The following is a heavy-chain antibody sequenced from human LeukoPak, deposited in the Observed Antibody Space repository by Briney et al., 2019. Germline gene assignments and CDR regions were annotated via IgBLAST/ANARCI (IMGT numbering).Heavy chain of an antibody. CDR3: ATLIVGATGGWFDP. CDR2: MNPNSGNT. CDR1: GYTFTSYD. V-gene: IGHV1-8*01. J-gene: IGHJ5*02. D-gene: IGHD1-26*01. Sequence: ASVKVSCKASGYTFTSYDINWVRQATGQGLEWMGWMNPNSGNTGYSQKFQGRVTMTRDMSTSTVYMELSSLRSEDTAVYYCATLIVGATGGWFDPWGQGTLVTVSS.